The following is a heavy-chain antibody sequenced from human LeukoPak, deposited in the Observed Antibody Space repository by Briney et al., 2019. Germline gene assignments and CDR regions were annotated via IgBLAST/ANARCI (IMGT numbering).Heavy chain of an antibody. D-gene: IGHD2-21*01. J-gene: IGHJ4*02. Sequence: GGSLRLSCAASGFTFSNAWMSWVRQAPGKGLEWVGRIKSKIDGGATDYAAPVKGRFTISRDDSKNTLYLQINSLKIEDTAMYYCYTSITDYWGQGTLVTVSS. CDR2: IKSKIDGGAT. CDR1: GFTFSNAW. CDR3: YTSITDY. V-gene: IGHV3-15*01.